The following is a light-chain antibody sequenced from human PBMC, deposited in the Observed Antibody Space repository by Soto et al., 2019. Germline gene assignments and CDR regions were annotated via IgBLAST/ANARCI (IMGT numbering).Light chain of an antibody. Sequence: QSVLTQPASVSGSPRQSITISCTGTSSDVGSYYLVSWYQQHPGKAPKFMIYKGTRRPAGVSIRFSGSKSGNTASLRISGLQTEDEADYYCCSYAGNSTWVFGGGTKLPVL. V-gene: IGLV2-23*01. CDR2: KGT. CDR1: SSDVGSYYL. CDR3: CSYAGNSTWV. J-gene: IGLJ3*02.